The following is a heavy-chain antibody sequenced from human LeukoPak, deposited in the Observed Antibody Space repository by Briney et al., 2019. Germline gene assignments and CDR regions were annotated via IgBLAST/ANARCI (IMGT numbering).Heavy chain of an antibody. Sequence: GGSLRLSCAASGFTFSSYAMSWVRQAPGKGLEWVSAISGSGGSTYYADSVKGRFTISRDSSKNTLYLQMNSLRAEDTAVYYCAKLDGYSYVRRDYWGQGTLVTVSS. CDR2: ISGSGGST. V-gene: IGHV3-23*01. D-gene: IGHD5-18*01. CDR3: AKLDGYSYVRRDY. J-gene: IGHJ4*02. CDR1: GFTFSSYA.